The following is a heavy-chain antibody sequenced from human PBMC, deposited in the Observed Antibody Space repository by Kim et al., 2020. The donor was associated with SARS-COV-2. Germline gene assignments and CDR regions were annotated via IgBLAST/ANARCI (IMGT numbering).Heavy chain of an antibody. CDR2: ISGSGGST. CDR1: GFTFSSYA. CDR3: AKDTPGARLWDYYGSGSYYSPDGPWRGWYYYYGMDV. J-gene: IGHJ6*02. D-gene: IGHD3-10*01. Sequence: GGSLRLSCAASGFTFSSYAMSWVRQAPGKGLEWVSAISGSGGSTYYADSVKGRFTISRDNSKNTLYLQMNSLRAEDTAVYYCAKDTPGARLWDYYGSGSYYSPDGPWRGWYYYYGMDVWGQGTTVTVSS. V-gene: IGHV3-23*01.